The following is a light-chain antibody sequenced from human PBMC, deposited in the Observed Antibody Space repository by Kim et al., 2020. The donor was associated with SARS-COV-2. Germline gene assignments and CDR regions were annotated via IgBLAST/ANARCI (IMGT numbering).Light chain of an antibody. V-gene: IGLV6-57*03. J-gene: IGLJ2*01. CDR2: EDD. CDR3: QSYNRDNVL. CDR1: SGSIDDKY. Sequence: GKTVTISCTRSSGSIDDKYVQWYQQRPGGAPTTVIYEDDQRPSGVSDRLSGSIDNSSNSASLTISGLRTEDEADYYCQSYNRDNVLFGGGTQLTVL.